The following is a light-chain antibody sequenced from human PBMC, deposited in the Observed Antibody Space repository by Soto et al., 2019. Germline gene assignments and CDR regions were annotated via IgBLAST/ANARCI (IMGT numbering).Light chain of an antibody. CDR1: KLGDKY. J-gene: IGLJ2*01. CDR2: QDN. Sequence: SYELTQPPSVSVSPGQTASITCSGDKLGDKYAIWYHQKPGQSPVLVIYQDNQRPSGIPGRFSGSNSGNTATLTIRGTQAMDEADYYCQAWDSSTVIFGGGTKLTVL. V-gene: IGLV3-1*01. CDR3: QAWDSSTVI.